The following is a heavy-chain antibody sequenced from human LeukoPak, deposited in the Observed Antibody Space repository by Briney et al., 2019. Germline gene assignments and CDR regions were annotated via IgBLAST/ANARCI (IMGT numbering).Heavy chain of an antibody. CDR2: IYYSGST. D-gene: IGHD6-13*01. CDR3: AKNAGYSSSWIDY. J-gene: IGHJ4*02. V-gene: IGHV4-61*01. CDR1: GSSVSSGSYY. Sequence: PSETLSLTCTVSGSSVSSGSYYWSWIRQPPGKGLEWIGYIYYSGSTNYNPPLKSRVTISVDTSKNQFSLKLSSVTAADTAVYYCAKNAGYSSSWIDYWGQGTLVTVSS.